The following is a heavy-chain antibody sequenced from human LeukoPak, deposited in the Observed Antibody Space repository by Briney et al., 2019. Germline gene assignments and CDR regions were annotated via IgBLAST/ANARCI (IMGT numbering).Heavy chain of an antibody. D-gene: IGHD3-22*01. CDR1: GGSFSGYY. CDR3: ARGKYDTSGYYQQFDF. CDR2: INYSGST. V-gene: IGHV4-34*01. J-gene: IGHJ4*02. Sequence: SETLSLTCAVYGGSFSGYYWTWIRQPPGKGLEWIGEINYSGSTNYNPSLKSRVTISVDTSKNQFSLKLSSVTAADTAVFYCARGKYDTSGYYQQFDFWGQGTLVTVSS.